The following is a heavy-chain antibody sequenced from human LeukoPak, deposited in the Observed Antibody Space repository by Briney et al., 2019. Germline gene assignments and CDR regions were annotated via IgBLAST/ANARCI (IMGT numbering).Heavy chain of an antibody. CDR3: ARGPYSSGWYYFDY. J-gene: IGHJ4*02. CDR1: GFTFDDYA. V-gene: IGHV3-9*01. Sequence: GRSLRLSCAASGFTFDDYAMHWVRQAPGKGLEWVSGISWNSGSIGYADSVKGRFTISRDNAKNTLYLQMNSLRAEDTAVYYCARGPYSSGWYYFDYWGQGTLVTVSS. CDR2: ISWNSGSI. D-gene: IGHD6-19*01.